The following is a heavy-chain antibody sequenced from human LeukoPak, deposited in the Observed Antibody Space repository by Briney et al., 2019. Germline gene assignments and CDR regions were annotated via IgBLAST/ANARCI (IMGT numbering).Heavy chain of an antibody. J-gene: IGHJ5*02. V-gene: IGHV3-9*01. CDR3: ANVES. CDR1: GFTFDDHA. CDR2: ISWNSGSI. Sequence: GGSLRLSCAAAGFTFDDHAMHWVRQAPGKGLEWVSGISWNSGSIGYADSVKARFTISRDNAKNSLYLQMNSLRAEDTALYYGANVESWGQGTLVTVSS. D-gene: IGHD2/OR15-2a*01.